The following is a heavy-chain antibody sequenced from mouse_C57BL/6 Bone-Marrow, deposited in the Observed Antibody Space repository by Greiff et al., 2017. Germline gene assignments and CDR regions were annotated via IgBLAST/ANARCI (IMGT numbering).Heavy chain of an antibody. Sequence: EVKLMESGPGLVKPSQTVFLTCTVTGISITTGNYRWSWIRQFPGNKLEWIGYIYYSGTITYNPSLTSRTTITRDTPKNQFFLEMNSLTSEDTATYYCARVWSNYPFAYWGQGTLVTVSA. CDR2: IYYSGTI. CDR1: GISITTGNYR. J-gene: IGHJ3*01. D-gene: IGHD2-5*01. CDR3: ARVWSNYPFAY. V-gene: IGHV3-5*01.